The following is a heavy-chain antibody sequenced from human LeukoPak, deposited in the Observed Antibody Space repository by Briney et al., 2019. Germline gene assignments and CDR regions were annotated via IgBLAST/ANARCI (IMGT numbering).Heavy chain of an antibody. CDR2: IYYSGST. Sequence: PSETLSLTCTVSGGSISSYYWSWIRQPPGKGLEWIGYIYYSGSTNYNPSLKSRVTISVDTSKNQFSLKLSSVTAADTAVYYRARGPDHNSGSLHFDYWGQGTLVTVSS. J-gene: IGHJ4*02. V-gene: IGHV4-59*01. CDR1: GGSISSYY. CDR3: ARGPDHNSGSLHFDY. D-gene: IGHD1-26*01.